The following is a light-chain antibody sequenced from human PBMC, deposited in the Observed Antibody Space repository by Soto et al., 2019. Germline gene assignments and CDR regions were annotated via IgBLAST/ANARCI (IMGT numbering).Light chain of an antibody. V-gene: IGLV2-14*01. CDR2: EVS. CDR3: SSYTGSRTVI. Sequence: QSALTQPASVSGSPGQSVTISCTGTSGDVGGYYYVSWYQQHPGQAPRLLIYEVSNRPSGVSNRFSGSKSGNTASLTISGLQADAEAHYYCSSYTGSRTVIFGGGTKLTVL. CDR1: SGDVGGYYY. J-gene: IGLJ2*01.